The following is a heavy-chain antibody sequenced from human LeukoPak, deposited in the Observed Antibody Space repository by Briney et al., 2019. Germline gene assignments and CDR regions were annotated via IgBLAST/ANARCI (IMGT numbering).Heavy chain of an antibody. Sequence: ASVKVSCKASGYTFTGYYMHWVRQAPGQGLEWMGWINPNSGGTNYAQKSQGRVTMTRDTSISTAYMELSRLRSDDTAVYYCARDGGIAAAGTYYYYYMDVWGKGTTVTISS. V-gene: IGHV1-2*02. D-gene: IGHD6-13*01. CDR3: ARDGGIAAAGTYYYYYMDV. J-gene: IGHJ6*03. CDR1: GYTFTGYY. CDR2: INPNSGGT.